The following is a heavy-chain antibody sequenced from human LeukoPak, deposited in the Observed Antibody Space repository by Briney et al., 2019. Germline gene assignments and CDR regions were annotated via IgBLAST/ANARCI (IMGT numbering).Heavy chain of an antibody. CDR3: ARSSSLYDFWSGLPY. J-gene: IGHJ4*02. CDR2: IYSGGST. V-gene: IGHV3-53*01. D-gene: IGHD3-3*01. CDR1: GFTVSSNY. Sequence: GGSLRLSCAASGFTVSSNYMSWVRQAPGKGLEWVSVIYSGGSTYYADSVKGRFTISRDNSKNTLYLQMNSLRAEDTAVYYCARSSSLYDFWSGLPYWGQGTLVTVSS.